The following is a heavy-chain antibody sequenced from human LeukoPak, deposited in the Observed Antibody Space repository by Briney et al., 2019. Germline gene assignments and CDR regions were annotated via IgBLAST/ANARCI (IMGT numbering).Heavy chain of an antibody. V-gene: IGHV4-34*01. CDR1: GGSFSTYY. CDR3: ARYSSSWYGDAFDI. D-gene: IGHD6-13*01. J-gene: IGHJ3*02. Sequence: SETLALTCAVYGGSFSTYYWSWIRQPPGKGLEWIGENNHSGRTNYNPSLKSRVTISVDTSKNQFSLKLSSVTAADTAVYYCARYSSSWYGDAFDIWGQGTMVTVSS. CDR2: NNHSGRT.